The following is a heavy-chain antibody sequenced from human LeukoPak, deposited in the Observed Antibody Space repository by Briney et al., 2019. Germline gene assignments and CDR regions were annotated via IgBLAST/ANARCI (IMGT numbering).Heavy chain of an antibody. Sequence: PSETLSLTCTVSGGSISSSSYYWGWIRQPPGKGLEWIGSIYYSGSTYYNPSLKSRVTIPVDTSKNQFSLKLSSVTAADTAVYYCAGLGYCTNGVCKTDYWGQGTLVTVSS. D-gene: IGHD2-8*01. CDR1: GGSISSSSYY. V-gene: IGHV4-39*01. CDR2: IYYSGST. CDR3: AGLGYCTNGVCKTDY. J-gene: IGHJ4*02.